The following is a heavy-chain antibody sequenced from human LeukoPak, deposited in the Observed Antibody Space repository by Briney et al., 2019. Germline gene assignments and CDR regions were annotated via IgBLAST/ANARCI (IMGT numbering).Heavy chain of an antibody. D-gene: IGHD3-3*01. J-gene: IGHJ4*02. Sequence: GGSLRLSCAASGFTFSSYGMHWVRQAPGKGLEWVAIISYDGSNKYYADSVKGRFTISRDNSKNTLYLQMNSLRAEDTAVYYCARDPGGNYDFWSGFYSADDYWGQGTLVTVSS. CDR2: ISYDGSNK. CDR3: ARDPGGNYDFWSGFYSADDY. CDR1: GFTFSSYG. V-gene: IGHV3-30*03.